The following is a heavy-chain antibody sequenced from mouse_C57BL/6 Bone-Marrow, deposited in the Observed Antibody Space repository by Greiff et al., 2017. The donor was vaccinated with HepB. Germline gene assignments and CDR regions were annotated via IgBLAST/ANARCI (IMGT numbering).Heavy chain of an antibody. V-gene: IGHV1-42*01. Sequence: VQLKESGPELVKPGASVKISCKASGYSFTGYYMNWVKQSPEKSLEWIGEINPSTGGTTYNQKFKAKATLTVDKSSSTAYMQLKSLTSEDSAVYYCASYSNYFAYWGQGTLVTVSA. D-gene: IGHD2-5*01. CDR2: INPSTGGT. CDR1: GYSFTGYY. CDR3: ASYSNYFAY. J-gene: IGHJ3*01.